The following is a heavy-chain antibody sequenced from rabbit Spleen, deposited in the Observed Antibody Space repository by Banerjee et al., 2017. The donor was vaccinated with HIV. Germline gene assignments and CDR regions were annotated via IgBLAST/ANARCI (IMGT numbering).Heavy chain of an antibody. CDR3: ARDGSSYYTFEL. Sequence: QSLEESGGDLVKPGASLTLTCTASGVSFSGSSYMCWVRQAPGKGLEWIACIEGGSSSFTYFASWAKGRFTISKASSTTVTLQMTSLTAADTATYFCARDGSSYYTFELWGQGTLVTVS. CDR2: IEGGSSSFT. J-gene: IGHJ4*01. V-gene: IGHV1S40*01. CDR1: GVSFSGSSY. D-gene: IGHD8-1*01.